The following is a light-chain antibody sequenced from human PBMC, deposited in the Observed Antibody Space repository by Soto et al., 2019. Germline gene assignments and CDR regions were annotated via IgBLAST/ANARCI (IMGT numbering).Light chain of an antibody. V-gene: IGKV3-15*01. J-gene: IGKJ1*01. CDR3: QQYNNWPPGT. CDR1: QSVSSN. CDR2: GAS. Sequence: EIVMTQSPATLSVSPGERATLSCRASQSVSSNLAWYQQKPGQAPRLLIYGASTRATGIPARFSGSGSGTDFTLTISSLQSEDFAVYYCQQYNNWPPGTFGQGTKVEIK.